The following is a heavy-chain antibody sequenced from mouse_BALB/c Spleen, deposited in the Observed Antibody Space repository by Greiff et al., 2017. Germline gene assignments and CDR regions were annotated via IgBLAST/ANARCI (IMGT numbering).Heavy chain of an antibody. D-gene: IGHD1-1*01. Sequence: EVQGVESGGGLVKPGGSLKLSCAASGFTFSSYAMSWVRQSPEKRLEWVAEISSGGSYTYYPDTVTGRFTISRDNAKNTLYLEMSSLRSEDTAMYYCARGGSHYYGSSLAYWGQGTLVTVSA. CDR3: ARGGSHYYGSSLAY. J-gene: IGHJ3*01. CDR2: ISSGGSYT. CDR1: GFTFSSYA. V-gene: IGHV5-9-4*01.